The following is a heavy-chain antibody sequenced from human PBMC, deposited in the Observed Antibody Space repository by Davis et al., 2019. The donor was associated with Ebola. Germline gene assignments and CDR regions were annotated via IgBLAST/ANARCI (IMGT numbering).Heavy chain of an antibody. CDR2: FYHSGSI. D-gene: IGHD6-13*01. CDR1: GGSTSSYY. V-gene: IGHV4-59*01. J-gene: IGHJ2*01. CDR3: ARGYSSSYFGARYFEL. Sequence: SETLSLTCTVPGGSTSSYYWNWIRQPPGKGLEWLGHFYHSGSINYNPSLKSRVTISIETSKNQLSLKLSSVTAADTAVYYCARGYSSSYFGARYFELWGRGTLVTVSS.